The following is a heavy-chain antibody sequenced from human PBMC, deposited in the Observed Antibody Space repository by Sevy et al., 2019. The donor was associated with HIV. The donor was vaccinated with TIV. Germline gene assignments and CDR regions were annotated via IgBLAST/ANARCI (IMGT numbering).Heavy chain of an antibody. CDR2: IYYSGST. D-gene: IGHD4-4*01. Sequence: SESLSLTCTVSGGSISSGDYYWSWIRQPPGKGLEWIGYIYYSGSTYYNPSLKSRVTISVDTSKNQFSLKLSSVTAADTALYYCARDYLQGSYYYYYGMDVWGQGTTVTVSS. V-gene: IGHV4-30-4*01. J-gene: IGHJ6*02. CDR1: GGSISSGDYY. CDR3: ARDYLQGSYYYYYGMDV.